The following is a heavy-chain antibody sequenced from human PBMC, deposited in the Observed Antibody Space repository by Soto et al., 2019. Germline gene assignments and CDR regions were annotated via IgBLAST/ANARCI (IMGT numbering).Heavy chain of an antibody. J-gene: IGHJ4*02. CDR3: ANAHHHDFWSGFKD. CDR1: GFTFSTCA. CDR2: VSASGSST. Sequence: EVQLLESGGGLVQPGGSLRLSCAASGFTFSTCAMSWVRQTPGKGLEWVSAVSASGSSTYYADSLKGRFTISRDNSKNTLYLQMNRLRAEDTAKYYCANAHHHDFWSGFKDWGQGTLVTVSS. V-gene: IGHV3-23*01. D-gene: IGHD3-3*01.